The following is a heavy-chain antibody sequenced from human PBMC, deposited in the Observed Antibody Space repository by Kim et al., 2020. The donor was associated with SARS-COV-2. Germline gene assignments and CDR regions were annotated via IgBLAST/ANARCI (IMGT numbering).Heavy chain of an antibody. D-gene: IGHD3-3*01. CDR3: ARGSTIFGVVIRPFDY. CDR2: IYYSGST. J-gene: IGHJ4*02. Sequence: SETLSLTCTVSGGSISSYYWSWIRQPPGKGLEWIGYIYYSGSTNYNPSLKSRGTISVDTSKNQFSLKLSSVTAADTAVYYCARGSTIFGVVIRPFDYWGQGTLVTVSS. CDR1: GGSISSYY. V-gene: IGHV4-59*01.